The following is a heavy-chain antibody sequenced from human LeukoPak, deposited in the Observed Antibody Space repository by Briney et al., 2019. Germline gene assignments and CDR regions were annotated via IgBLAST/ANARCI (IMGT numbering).Heavy chain of an antibody. D-gene: IGHD2-15*01. CDR3: SSVAARTFDY. V-gene: IGHV1-24*01. CDR1: GYTLTELS. Sequence: ASVTVSCKVSGYTLTELSMHWVRQAPGKGLEWMGGFDPEDGETIYAQKFQGRVTMTEDTSTDTAYMELSSLRSEDTAVYYCSSVAARTFDYWGQGTLVTVSS. CDR2: FDPEDGET. J-gene: IGHJ4*02.